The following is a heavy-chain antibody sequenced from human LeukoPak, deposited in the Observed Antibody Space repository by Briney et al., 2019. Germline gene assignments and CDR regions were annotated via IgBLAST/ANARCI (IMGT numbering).Heavy chain of an antibody. Sequence: HPGGSLRLSCAASGFTFSSYAMSWVRQAPGKGLEWVSAISASSRSTFYADSVKGRFTISRDNAKNSLYLQMNSLRAEDTAVYYCARPLQSNIAATGTGYWGQGTLVTVSS. V-gene: IGHV3-23*01. D-gene: IGHD6-13*01. CDR1: GFTFSSYA. CDR3: ARPLQSNIAATGTGY. CDR2: ISASSRST. J-gene: IGHJ4*02.